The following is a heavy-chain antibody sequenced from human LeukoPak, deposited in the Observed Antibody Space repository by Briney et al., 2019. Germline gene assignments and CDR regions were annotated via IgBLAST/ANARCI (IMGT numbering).Heavy chain of an antibody. CDR2: MNSDGTTT. Sequence: GGSLRLSCAASGFSSSDYWMHWVRHAPGKGLVWVSRMNSDGTTTNYADSVKGRFTISRDNAKNTLYLQMNSLRAEDTAVYYCAKAEYYDSSGYYSAVSYYFDYWGQGTLVTVSS. J-gene: IGHJ4*02. V-gene: IGHV3-74*01. CDR3: AKAEYYDSSGYYSAVSYYFDY. D-gene: IGHD3-22*01. CDR1: GFSSSDYW.